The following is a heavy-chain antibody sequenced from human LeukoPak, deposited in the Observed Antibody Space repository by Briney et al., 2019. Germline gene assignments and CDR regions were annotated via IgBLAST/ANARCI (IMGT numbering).Heavy chain of an antibody. CDR3: ARAEVGATIWFAP. CDR1: GGSINSYY. J-gene: IGHJ5*02. Sequence: KPSETLSLTCSVSGGSINSYYWSWIRQPPRKGLEWSGYIYYSGTTNYNPSLRRRATMLVDTSKNQFTLKLSSVTAADPAVYYCARAEVGATIWFAPWGQGTLVTVPS. D-gene: IGHD1-26*01. CDR2: IYYSGTT. V-gene: IGHV4-59*01.